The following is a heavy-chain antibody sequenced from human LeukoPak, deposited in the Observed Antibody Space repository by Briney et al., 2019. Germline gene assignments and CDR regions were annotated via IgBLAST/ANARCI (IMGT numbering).Heavy chain of an antibody. D-gene: IGHD3-16*02. CDR3: AKDHPRTFGGGIAPGYFDY. Sequence: PGGSLRLSCAAAGFTFSSYVMNWVRQAPGQGLEWVSAIVNSSGGTYYADSVKSRFTISSDNTRNTLYLQMTSQRAEDTAVYYCAKDHPRTFGGGIAPGYFDYWGQGTLVTVSS. CDR2: IVNSSGGT. J-gene: IGHJ4*02. CDR1: GFTFSSYV. V-gene: IGHV3-23*01.